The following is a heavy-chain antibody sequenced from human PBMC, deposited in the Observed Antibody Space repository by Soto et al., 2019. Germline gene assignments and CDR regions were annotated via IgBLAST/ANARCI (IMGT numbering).Heavy chain of an antibody. CDR1: GFTVSSNY. CDR2: IYSGGST. J-gene: IGHJ4*02. Sequence: EVQLVESGGGLVQPGGSLRLSCAASGFTVSSNYMRWVRQAPGKGLEWVSVIYSGGSTYYAESVKGRFTISTDNSKNMLYLQINSLRAEDTAVYYCGRDSDSSSWYIPATFHWGQGTLVTVSS. V-gene: IGHV3-66*01. CDR3: GRDSDSSSWYIPATFH. D-gene: IGHD6-13*01.